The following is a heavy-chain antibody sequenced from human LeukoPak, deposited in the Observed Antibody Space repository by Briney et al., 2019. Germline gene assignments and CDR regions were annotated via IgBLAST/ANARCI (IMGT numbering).Heavy chain of an antibody. CDR2: ISANNDET. D-gene: IGHD2-2*01. CDR1: GCTFTNYG. J-gene: IGHJ4*02. Sequence: GAAVKVSSKASGCTFTNYGISWGRQAPGQRVECMAWISANNDETRYAHNLQGSLTMPTHQSTSTSYMHLRTLRPDDTAVYSCARVPPSAPQLLSSDYWRQRTKVTVSS. V-gene: IGHV1-18*04. CDR3: ARVPPSAPQLLSSDY.